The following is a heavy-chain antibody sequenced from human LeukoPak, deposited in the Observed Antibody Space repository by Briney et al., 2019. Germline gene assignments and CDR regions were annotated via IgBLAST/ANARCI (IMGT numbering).Heavy chain of an antibody. D-gene: IGHD6-13*01. CDR2: INHSGST. Sequence: SETLSLTCAVYGGSFSGYYWSLIRQPPGKGLEGIGEINHSGSTNYNPSLKSRVNISVDTSKTQFSLKLSSVTAADTAVYYCARVGSSWPRDAFDIWGQGTMVTVSS. CDR1: GGSFSGYY. J-gene: IGHJ3*02. V-gene: IGHV4-34*01. CDR3: ARVGSSWPRDAFDI.